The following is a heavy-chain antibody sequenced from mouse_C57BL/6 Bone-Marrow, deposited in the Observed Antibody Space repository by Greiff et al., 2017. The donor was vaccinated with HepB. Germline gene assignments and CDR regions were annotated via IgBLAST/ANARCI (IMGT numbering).Heavy chain of an antibody. CDR3: ARGHTYYGSSRDY. CDR1: GYTFTSYW. CDR2: IHPNSGST. Sequence: QVQLQQPGAELVKPGASVKLSCKASGYTFTSYWMHWVKQRPGQGLEWIGMIHPNSGSTNYNEKFKSKATLTVDKSSSTADMQLSSLTSEDSAVYYCARGHTYYGSSRDYWGQGTTLTVSS. V-gene: IGHV1-64*01. J-gene: IGHJ2*01. D-gene: IGHD1-1*01.